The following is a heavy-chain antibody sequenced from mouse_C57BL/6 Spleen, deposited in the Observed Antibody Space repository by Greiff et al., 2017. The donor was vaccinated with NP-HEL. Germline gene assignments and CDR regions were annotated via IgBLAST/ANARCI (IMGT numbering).Heavy chain of an antibody. J-gene: IGHJ4*01. CDR1: GFSLTSYG. Sequence: VQLQQSGPGLVQPSQSLSITCTVSGFSLTSYGVHWVRQSPGPGLEWLGVIWSGGSTDYNAAFISRLSISKDNSKSQVFFKMNSLQADDTAIYYCANYDASYFLYAMDYWGQGTSVTVSS. CDR3: ANYDASYFLYAMDY. V-gene: IGHV2-2*01. D-gene: IGHD2-3*01. CDR2: IWSGGST.